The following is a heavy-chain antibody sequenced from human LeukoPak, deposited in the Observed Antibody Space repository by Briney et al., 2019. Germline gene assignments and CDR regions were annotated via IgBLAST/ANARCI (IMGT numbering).Heavy chain of an antibody. Sequence: PSETLSLTCTVYGGSIICGEYYWIWTRHSPGKGREWIGYFYYSGGTYYSPSLKSRVTISVAACKHQISLRLDCVTAAYTAVDYCARHRALVVVAATRLGLVDYWGQGTLVTVSS. CDR2: FYYSGGT. V-gene: IGHV4-30-4*08. CDR1: GGSIICGEYY. D-gene: IGHD2-15*01. CDR3: ARHRALVVVAATRLGLVDY. J-gene: IGHJ4*02.